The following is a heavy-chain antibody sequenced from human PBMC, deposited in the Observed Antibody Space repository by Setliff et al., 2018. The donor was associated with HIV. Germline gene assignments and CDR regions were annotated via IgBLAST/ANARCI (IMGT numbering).Heavy chain of an antibody. J-gene: IGHJ4*02. CDR3: ARGRDPGLYFDN. Sequence: SETLSLTCAVSGDSITRGGYYWSWIRQFAGKGLEWISDIYYSGRTNYNPSLKSRLTVSIDTSKNHLSLKLTSMAAADTAMYFCARGRDPGLYFDNWREVMLVT. V-gene: IGHV4-31*11. CDR2: IYYSGRT. CDR1: GDSITRGGYY.